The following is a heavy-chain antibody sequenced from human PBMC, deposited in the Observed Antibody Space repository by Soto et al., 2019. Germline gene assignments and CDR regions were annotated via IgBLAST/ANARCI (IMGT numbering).Heavy chain of an antibody. Sequence: SETLPLTCTVSGASISGFYWSWIRKSAGKGLEWIGRIYATGTTDYNPSLKSRVMMSVDTSKKQFSLKLRSVTAADTAVYYCVRDGTKTLRDWFDPWGQGISVTVSS. CDR2: IYATGTT. V-gene: IGHV4-4*07. CDR1: GASISGFY. D-gene: IGHD1-1*01. CDR3: VRDGTKTLRDWFDP. J-gene: IGHJ5*02.